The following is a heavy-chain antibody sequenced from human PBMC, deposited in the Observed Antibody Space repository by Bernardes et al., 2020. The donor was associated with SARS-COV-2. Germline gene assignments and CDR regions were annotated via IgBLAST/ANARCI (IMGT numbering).Heavy chain of an antibody. CDR3: AHWFGMITRAWFDP. Sequence: PTLVKPTQTLTLTCTFSGFSLNTSGLGVGWIRQPPGKALEWLALIYWDDDKRYTPSLKSRLTITKDTSKNQVVLTMTNMDPVDTATYYCAHWFGMITRAWFDPWGQGTLVTVSS. V-gene: IGHV2-5*02. CDR1: GFSLNTSGLG. J-gene: IGHJ5*02. D-gene: IGHD3-16*01. CDR2: IYWDDDK.